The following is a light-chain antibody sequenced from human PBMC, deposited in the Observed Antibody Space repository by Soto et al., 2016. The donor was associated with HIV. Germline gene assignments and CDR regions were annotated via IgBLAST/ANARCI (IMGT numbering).Light chain of an antibody. J-gene: IGKJ4*01. CDR3: MQALQTPVA. CDR1: QSLLHSNGYYY. V-gene: IGKV2-28*01. Sequence: DIVMTQSPLTLPVTPGESASISCRSSQSLLHSNGYYYLTWYLQKPGQSPRLLMYLGSTRASWVPDRFSGSGSGTDFTLKISRVEADDIGVYYCMQALQTPVAFGGGTKVEIK. CDR2: LGS.